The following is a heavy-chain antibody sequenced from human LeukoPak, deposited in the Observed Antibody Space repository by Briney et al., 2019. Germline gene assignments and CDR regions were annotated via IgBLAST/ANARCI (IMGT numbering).Heavy chain of an antibody. CDR1: GGSISSGYW. CDR2: IIDSGST. Sequence: SETLSLTCAVSGGSISSGYWWSWVRQPPMKGLEWIGEIIDSGSTNYNPSLKGRITISLDKTKNQFSLNVNSVTAADTAVYYCATYGPTSGGYTFEYWGQGILVTVSS. V-gene: IGHV4-4*02. CDR3: ATYGPTSGGYTFEY. D-gene: IGHD2-15*01. J-gene: IGHJ4*02.